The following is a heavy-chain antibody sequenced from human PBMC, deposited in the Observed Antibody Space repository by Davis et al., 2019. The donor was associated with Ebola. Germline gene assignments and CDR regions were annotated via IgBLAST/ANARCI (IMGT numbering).Heavy chain of an antibody. V-gene: IGHV1-69*13. CDR3: ARGIRTSYYYYGMDV. CDR2: IIPIFGTA. CDR1: GHTFTSYD. Sequence: SVKVSCKASGHTFTSYDINWVRQAPGQGLEWMGGIIPIFGTANYAQKFQGRVTITADESTSTAYMELSSLRSEDTAVYYCARGIRTSYYYYGMDVWGQGTTVTVSS. D-gene: IGHD1-7*01. J-gene: IGHJ6*02.